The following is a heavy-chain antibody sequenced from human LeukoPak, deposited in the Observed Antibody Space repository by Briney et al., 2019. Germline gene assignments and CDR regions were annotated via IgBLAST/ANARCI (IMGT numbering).Heavy chain of an antibody. D-gene: IGHD2-8*02. CDR3: ARDQRGYWPID. CDR2: INSDGSST. J-gene: IGHJ4*02. Sequence: GGSLRLSCAASGFTFSSYWMHWVRQAPGKGLVWVSRINSDGSSTSYADSVKGRFTISRDNAKSTLYLQMNSLRAEDTAVYYCARDQRGYWPIDWGQGTLVTVSS. CDR1: GFTFSSYW. V-gene: IGHV3-74*01.